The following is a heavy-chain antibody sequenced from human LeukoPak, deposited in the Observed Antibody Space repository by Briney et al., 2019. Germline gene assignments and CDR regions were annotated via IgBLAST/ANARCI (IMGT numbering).Heavy chain of an antibody. CDR2: IYSGGST. V-gene: IGHV3-53*01. Sequence: PGGSLRLSCAASGFTVSSNYMSWVRQAPGKGLEWVSVIYSGGSTYYADSVKGRFTISRDNSKNTLYLQMNSLRAEDTAVYYCARGDGYNSYYFDYWGKGTLVTVSS. D-gene: IGHD5-24*01. J-gene: IGHJ4*02. CDR3: ARGDGYNSYYFDY. CDR1: GFTVSSNY.